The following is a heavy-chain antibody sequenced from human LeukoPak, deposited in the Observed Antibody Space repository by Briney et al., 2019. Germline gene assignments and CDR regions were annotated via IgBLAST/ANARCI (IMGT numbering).Heavy chain of an antibody. V-gene: IGHV3-48*03. CDR3: AELGITMIGGV. D-gene: IGHD3-10*02. CDR2: ISSSGSTI. Sequence: GGSLRLSCAASEFTFSSFEMSWVRHAPGKGLEWVSYISSSGSTIYYADSVKGRFTISRDNAKNSLYLQMNSLRAEDTAVYYCAELGITMIGGVWGKGTTVTISS. CDR1: EFTFSSFE. J-gene: IGHJ6*04.